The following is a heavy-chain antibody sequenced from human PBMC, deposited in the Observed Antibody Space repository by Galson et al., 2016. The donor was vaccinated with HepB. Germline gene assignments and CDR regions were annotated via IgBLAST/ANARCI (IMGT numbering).Heavy chain of an antibody. CDR3: ARVRLVSAGLNDY. CDR1: GYIFTSFV. Sequence: SVKVPCKASGYIFTSFVISWVRQAPGQGLESMGGSSGYSGKTVDAQNPQGRVNVTTVTYATTAYMVLRGLGSDDTAVYYCARVRLVSAGLNDYWGQGTLVTVSS. CDR2: SSGYSGKT. J-gene: IGHJ4*02. V-gene: IGHV1-18*01. D-gene: IGHD5/OR15-5a*01.